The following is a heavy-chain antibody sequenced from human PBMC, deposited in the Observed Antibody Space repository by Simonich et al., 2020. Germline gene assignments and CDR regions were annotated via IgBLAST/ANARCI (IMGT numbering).Heavy chain of an antibody. CDR3: ARDRNWGWFDP. Sequence: QVQLVESGGGVVQPGRSLRLSCAASGFTLSSYDMHWVRQAPGKRLGWVAVISYDGSKKYYADSVKGRFTISRDNSKNTLYLQMNSRRAEDTAVYYCARDRNWGWFDPWGQGTLVTVSS. V-gene: IGHV3-30*07. J-gene: IGHJ5*02. D-gene: IGHD7-27*01. CDR2: ISYDGSKK. CDR1: GFTLSSYD.